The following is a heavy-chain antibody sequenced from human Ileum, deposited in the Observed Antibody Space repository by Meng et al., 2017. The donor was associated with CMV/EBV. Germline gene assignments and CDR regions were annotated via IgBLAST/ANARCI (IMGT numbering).Heavy chain of an antibody. CDR2: ILGRDGGGRPGTT. V-gene: IGHV3-23*03. J-gene: IGHJ4*02. CDR3: VKGAWLDY. D-gene: IGHD6-19*01. CDR1: GFSFRTFD. Sequence: GGSLRLSCAASGFSFRTFDMSWVRQAPGRGLEWVSVILGRDGGGRPGTTYYSDSVRGRFTISKDSSKDTLYLDMSNLRPDDTALYFCVKGAWLDYWGQGALVTVSS.